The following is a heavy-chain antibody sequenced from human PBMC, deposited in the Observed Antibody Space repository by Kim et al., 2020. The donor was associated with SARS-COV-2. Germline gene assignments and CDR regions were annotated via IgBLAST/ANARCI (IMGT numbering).Heavy chain of an antibody. CDR1: GGSISSYY. CDR2: IYYSGST. V-gene: IGHV4-59*13. J-gene: IGHJ6*01. CDR3: ARSAPSGDYGDYVRGMDV. D-gene: IGHD4-17*01. Sequence: SETLSLTCTVSGGSISSYYWSWIRQPPGKGLEWIGYIYYSGSTNYNPSLKSRVTISVDTSKNQFSLKLSSVTAADTAVYYCARSAPSGDYGDYVRGMDV.